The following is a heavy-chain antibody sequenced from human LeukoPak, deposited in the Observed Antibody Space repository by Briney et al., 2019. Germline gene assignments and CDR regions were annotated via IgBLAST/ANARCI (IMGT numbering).Heavy chain of an antibody. CDR1: GGSFSGYY. J-gene: IGHJ4*02. D-gene: IGHD4-17*01. Sequence: SETLSLTCAVYGGSFSGYYWSWIRQPPGKGLEWIGEINHSGSTNYNPSLKSRVTISVDTSKNQFSLKLSSVTAADTAVYYCAVYGDYGQPYYFDYWGQGTLVTVSS. CDR3: AVYGDYGQPYYFDY. CDR2: INHSGST. V-gene: IGHV4-34*01.